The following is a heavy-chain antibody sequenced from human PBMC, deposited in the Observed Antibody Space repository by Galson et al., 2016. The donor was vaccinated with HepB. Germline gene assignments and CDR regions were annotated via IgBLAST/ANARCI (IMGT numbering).Heavy chain of an antibody. CDR2: IYSGGTT. CDR1: GLSVSDAW. J-gene: IGHJ4*02. V-gene: IGHV3-66*02. Sequence: SLRLSCAVSGLSVSDAWMTWVRQAPGKGLEYVSVIYSGGTTYYADSVKGRFTISRDNSKNTLFLQMNTLRAEDTAVYYCARGVYGDHGWFDYWGQGTLVTVSS. D-gene: IGHD4-17*01. CDR3: ARGVYGDHGWFDY.